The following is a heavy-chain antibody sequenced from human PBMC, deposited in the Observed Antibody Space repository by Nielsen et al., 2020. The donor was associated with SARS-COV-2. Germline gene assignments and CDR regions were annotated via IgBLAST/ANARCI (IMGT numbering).Heavy chain of an antibody. V-gene: IGHV3-30-3*01. J-gene: IGHJ6*02. CDR1: GFTFSSYA. D-gene: IGHD2-15*01. CDR3: ARDGSCSGGRCYSGLHL. Sequence: GESLKISCAASGFTFSSYAMHWVRQAPGKGLEWVAVISYDGSNKYYADSVKGRFTISRDNSKNTLYLQMNSLRAEDTAVYYCARDGSCSGGRCYSGLHLWGQGTTVTVSS. CDR2: ISYDGSNK.